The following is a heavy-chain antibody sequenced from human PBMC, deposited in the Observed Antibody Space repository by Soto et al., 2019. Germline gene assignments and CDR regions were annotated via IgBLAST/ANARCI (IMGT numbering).Heavy chain of an antibody. D-gene: IGHD2-15*01. CDR3: AKGDCSGGSCYFSAFDI. Sequence: PGGSLRLSCAASGFTFSSYGMHWVRQAPGKGLEWVAVISYDGTSKYYAGSVKGRFTISRDNSKNMLYLQMNSLRAEDTAVYFCAKGDCSGGSCYFSAFDIWGQGTMVTVSS. J-gene: IGHJ3*02. CDR2: ISYDGTSK. V-gene: IGHV3-30*18. CDR1: GFTFSSYG.